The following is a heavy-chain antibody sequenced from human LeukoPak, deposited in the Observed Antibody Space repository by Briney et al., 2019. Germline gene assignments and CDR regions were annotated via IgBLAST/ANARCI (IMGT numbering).Heavy chain of an antibody. D-gene: IGHD4-23*01. Sequence: SETLSLTCTVSGGSISSSSCYWGWIRQPPGKGLEWIGTMYYSGSTYYNPSLYSRVTISVDTSKNQFSLKLSSVTAADTAVYYCARDAPIDYGGNSNWFDPWGQGTLVTVSS. CDR3: ARDAPIDYGGNSNWFDP. CDR2: MYYSGST. V-gene: IGHV4-39*07. CDR1: GGSISSSSCY. J-gene: IGHJ5*02.